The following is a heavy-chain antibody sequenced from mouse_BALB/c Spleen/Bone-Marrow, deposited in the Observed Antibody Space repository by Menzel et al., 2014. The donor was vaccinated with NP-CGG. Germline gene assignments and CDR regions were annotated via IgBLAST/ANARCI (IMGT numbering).Heavy chain of an antibody. D-gene: IGHD1-1*01. V-gene: IGHV5-4*02. J-gene: IGHJ1*01. CDR1: GFTFSDYY. CDR2: ISDGGSYT. Sequence: EVMPVESGGGLVKPGGSLKLSCAASGFTFSDYYMYWVRQTPEKRLEWVATISDGGSYTYYPDSVKGRFTISRDNAKNNLYLQMSSLKSEDTAMYYCARFYYYGSSYFDVWGAGTTVTVSS. CDR3: ARFYYYGSSYFDV.